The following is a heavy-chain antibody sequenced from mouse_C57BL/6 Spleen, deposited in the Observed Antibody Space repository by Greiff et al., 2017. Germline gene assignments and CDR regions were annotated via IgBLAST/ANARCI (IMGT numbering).Heavy chain of an antibody. CDR3: VRYELGHYAMDY. CDR1: GYTFTSYW. V-gene: IGHV1-50*01. D-gene: IGHD4-1*01. Sequence: QVQLKQSGAELVKPGASVKLSCKASGYTFTSYWMQWVKQRPGQGLEWIGEIDPSDSYTNYNQKFKGKATLTVDTSSSTAYMQLSSLTSEDSAVYYCVRYELGHYAMDYWGQGTSVTVSS. J-gene: IGHJ4*01. CDR2: IDPSDSYT.